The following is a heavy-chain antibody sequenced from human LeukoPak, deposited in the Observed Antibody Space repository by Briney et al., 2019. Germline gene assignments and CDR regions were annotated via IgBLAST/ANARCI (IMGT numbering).Heavy chain of an antibody. CDR2: INPNSGGT. V-gene: IGHV1-2*02. D-gene: IGHD5-18*01. CDR3: ARMERDTAYGMDV. Sequence: GASVKVSCKASGYTFTGYYMHWVRQAPGQGLEWMGWINPNSGGTNYAQKFQGRVTMTRDTSTSTAYMELSRLRSDDTAVYYCARMERDTAYGMDVWGQGTTVTVSS. J-gene: IGHJ6*02. CDR1: GYTFTGYY.